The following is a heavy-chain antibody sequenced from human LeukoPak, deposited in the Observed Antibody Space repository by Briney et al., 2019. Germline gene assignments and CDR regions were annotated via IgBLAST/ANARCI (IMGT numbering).Heavy chain of an antibody. D-gene: IGHD3-9*01. CDR1: GYRFTIDG. V-gene: IGHV1-18*01. Sequence: ASVKVSCKPSGYRFTIDGISWVRQAPGHGLEWMGWISAYNGNTNYAQKLQGRVTMTTDTSTSTAYMELRSLRSDDTAVYYCARGGDGDLLTGLVFDYWGQGTLVTVSS. CDR2: ISAYNGNT. CDR3: ARGGDGDLLTGLVFDY. J-gene: IGHJ4*02.